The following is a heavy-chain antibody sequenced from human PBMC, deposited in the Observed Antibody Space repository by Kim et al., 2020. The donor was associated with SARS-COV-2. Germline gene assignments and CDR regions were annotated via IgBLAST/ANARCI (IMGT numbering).Heavy chain of an antibody. CDR1: GFTVSSNY. CDR2: IYSGGST. Sequence: GGSLRLSCAASGFTVSSNYMSWVRQAPGKGLEWVSVIYSGGSTYYADSVKGRFTISRDNSKNTLYLQMNSLRAEDTAVYYCARDIDVQGGFDYWGQGTLVTVSS. CDR3: ARDIDVQGGFDY. J-gene: IGHJ4*02. V-gene: IGHV3-53*01. D-gene: IGHD3-16*01.